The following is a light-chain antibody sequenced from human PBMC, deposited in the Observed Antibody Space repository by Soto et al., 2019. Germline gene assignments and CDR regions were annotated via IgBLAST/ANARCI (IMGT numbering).Light chain of an antibody. Sequence: ETVLTQSPGTLSLSPGERATLSCRASQSVSSNYLVWYQQKPGQAPRLLISGVSTRATGIPDRFSGSGSGTDFTLTISRLEPEDVAVYYCQQYNPSPAITFGQGTRVEI. V-gene: IGKV3-20*01. CDR2: GVS. CDR1: QSVSSNY. J-gene: IGKJ5*01. CDR3: QQYNPSPAIT.